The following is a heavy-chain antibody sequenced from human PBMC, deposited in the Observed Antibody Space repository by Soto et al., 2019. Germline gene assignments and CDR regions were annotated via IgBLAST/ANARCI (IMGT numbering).Heavy chain of an antibody. CDR1: GFTFSSYA. CDR3: AKLQYYYDSSGQE. V-gene: IGHV3-23*01. D-gene: IGHD3-22*01. J-gene: IGHJ4*02. Sequence: VGSLRLSCAASGFTFSSYAMSWVRQAPGKGLEWVSAISGSGGSTYYADSVKGRFTISRDNSKNTLYLQMNSLRAEDTAVYYCAKLQYYYDSSGQEWGQGTLVTVSS. CDR2: ISGSGGST.